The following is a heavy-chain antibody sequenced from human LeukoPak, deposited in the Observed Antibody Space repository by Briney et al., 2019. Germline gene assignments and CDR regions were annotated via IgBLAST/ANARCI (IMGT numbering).Heavy chain of an antibody. Sequence: PGGSLRLSCAASGFTFSSYWMHWVRQAPGKGLVWVSRINTDGSSTSYADPVKGRFTISRDNAKNTLYLQMNSLRAEDTAVYYCARAAREYQPPLLVYYYYYYMDVWGKGTTVTVSS. J-gene: IGHJ6*03. V-gene: IGHV3-74*01. CDR2: INTDGSST. CDR3: ARAAREYQPPLLVYYYYYYMDV. CDR1: GFTFSSYW. D-gene: IGHD2-2*01.